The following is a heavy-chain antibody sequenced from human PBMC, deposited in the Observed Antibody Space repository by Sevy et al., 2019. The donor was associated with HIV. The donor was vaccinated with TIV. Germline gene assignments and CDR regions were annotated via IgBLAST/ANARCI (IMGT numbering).Heavy chain of an antibody. CDR1: GFAFHEYS. V-gene: IGHV3-23*01. CDR2: LSFGCGKI. Sequence: GGSLRLSCAASGFAFHEYSMSWIRQAPGKGLEWVATLSFGCGKINYADSVKGRFTISRDNSKNSFYLQMDNLRVEDTALYYCAREGCSRPHDYWGQGTQVTVSS. CDR3: AREGCSRPHDY. J-gene: IGHJ4*02. D-gene: IGHD2-8*01.